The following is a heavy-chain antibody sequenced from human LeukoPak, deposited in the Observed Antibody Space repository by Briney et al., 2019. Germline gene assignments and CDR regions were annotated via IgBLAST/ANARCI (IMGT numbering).Heavy chain of an antibody. Sequence: GSLRLSCAASGFTFSSYSMNWVRQAPGKGLEWVSSISSSSSYIYYADSVKGRFTISRDNAKNSLYLQMNSLRAEDTAVYYCARAISIPGIAAAGTDYWGQGTLVTVSS. D-gene: IGHD6-13*01. CDR2: ISSSSSYI. V-gene: IGHV3-21*01. J-gene: IGHJ4*02. CDR1: GFTFSSYS. CDR3: ARAISIPGIAAAGTDY.